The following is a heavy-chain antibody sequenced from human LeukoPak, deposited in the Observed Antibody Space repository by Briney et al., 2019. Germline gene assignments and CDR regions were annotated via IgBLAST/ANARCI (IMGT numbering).Heavy chain of an antibody. CDR1: GGSFSGYY. V-gene: IGHV4-34*01. CDR2: INHSGGT. D-gene: IGHD2-21*02. J-gene: IGHJ4*02. CDR3: ARVTYCGADCYYPDY. Sequence: PSETLSLTCAVYGGSFSGYYWSWIRQPPGKGLEWIGEINHSGGTNYNPSLKSRVTISVDTSKNQFSLKLSSVTAADTAVYYCARVTYCGADCYYPDYWGQGNLVTVSS.